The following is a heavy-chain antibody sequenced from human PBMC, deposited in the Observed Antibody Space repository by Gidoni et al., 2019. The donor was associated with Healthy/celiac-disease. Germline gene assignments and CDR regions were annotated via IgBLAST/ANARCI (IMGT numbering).Heavy chain of an antibody. D-gene: IGHD3-16*01. J-gene: IGHJ5*02. CDR2: ISYDGSNK. CDR1: GFTFSSYG. V-gene: IGHV3-30*03. CDR3: ATRPTYPGGAFDP. Sequence: QVQLVESGGGVVQPGRSLRLSCAASGFTFSSYGMHWVRQAPGKGLEWVAVISYDGSNKYYADSVKGRFTISRDNSKNTLYLQMNSLRAEDTAVYYCATRPTYPGGAFDPWGQGTLVTVSS.